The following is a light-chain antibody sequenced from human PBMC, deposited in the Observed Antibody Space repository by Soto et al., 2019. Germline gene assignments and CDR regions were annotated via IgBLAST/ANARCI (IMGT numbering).Light chain of an antibody. Sequence: EVVLPQSPGTLSLSPGARATLSGRASETISSSHLAWYQQTPGQAPRLLLYRSSTRATGIPDRFSGSGSGTDFTLTISSLEPEDFAVYYCQQRSNWWTFGQGTKVDIK. J-gene: IGKJ1*01. CDR1: ETISSSH. CDR3: QQRSNWWT. V-gene: IGKV3D-20*02. CDR2: RSS.